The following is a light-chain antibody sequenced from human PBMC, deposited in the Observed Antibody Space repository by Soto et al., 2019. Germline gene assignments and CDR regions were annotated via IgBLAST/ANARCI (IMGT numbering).Light chain of an antibody. CDR3: MQGLRPMYT. CDR1: QTLLHSNGYTY. Sequence: IALTQSPLSLSVTPGEPASISCRSSQTLLHSNGYTYLNWYLQKPGQSPQLLIYLGSNRASGVPDRFSGSGSGTDFTLKINRVQAEDVGVFYCMQGLRPMYTFGQWTKVDIK. J-gene: IGKJ2*01. CDR2: LGS. V-gene: IGKV2-28*01.